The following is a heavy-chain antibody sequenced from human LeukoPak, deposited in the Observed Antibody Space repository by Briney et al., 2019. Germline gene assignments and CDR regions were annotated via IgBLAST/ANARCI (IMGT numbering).Heavy chain of an antibody. J-gene: IGHJ3*02. CDR2: ISSSSSYI. V-gene: IGHV3-21*01. CDR1: GFTFSSYS. Sequence: GGSLRLSCAASGFTFSSYSMNWVRQAPGKGLEWVSSISSSSSYIYYADSVKGRFTISRDNAKNSLYLQMNSLRAEDTAVYYCARDRLGIADAFDIWGQGTMVTVSS. CDR3: ARDRLGIADAFDI. D-gene: IGHD6-13*01.